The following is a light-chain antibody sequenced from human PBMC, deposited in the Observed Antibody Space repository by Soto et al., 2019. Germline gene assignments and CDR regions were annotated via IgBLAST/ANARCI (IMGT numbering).Light chain of an antibody. CDR2: KAS. CDR3: QQYDSYPLT. CDR1: QSIGSW. J-gene: IGKJ4*01. V-gene: IGKV1-5*03. Sequence: DIQMTQSPSTLSASVGDRVTITCRASQSIGSWLAWHQQEPGKAPKLLIYKASSLESGVPSRFSGSGSGTEFTLSISSLQPDDSATYYCQQYDSYPLTFGGGTKVDI.